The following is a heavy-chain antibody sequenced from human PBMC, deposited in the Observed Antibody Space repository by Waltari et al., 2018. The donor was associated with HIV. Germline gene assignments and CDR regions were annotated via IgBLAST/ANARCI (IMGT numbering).Heavy chain of an antibody. J-gene: IGHJ6*02. CDR2: IYYSGST. V-gene: IGHV4-59*01. CDR1: GGSISSYY. CDR3: ARGGLESSGWLYYYYGMDV. Sequence: QVQLQESGPGLVKPSATLSLTCTVSGGSISSYYWSSTRQPPGKGLEWIGYIYYSGSTNYNPSLKSRVTISVDTSKNQFSLKLRSVTAADTAVYYCARGGLESSGWLYYYYGMDVWGQGTTVTVSS. D-gene: IGHD6-19*01.